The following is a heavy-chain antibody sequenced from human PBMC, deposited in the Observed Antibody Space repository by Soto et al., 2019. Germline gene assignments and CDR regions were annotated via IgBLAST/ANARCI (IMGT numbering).Heavy chain of an antibody. CDR1: GFTFTNYW. Sequence: EVQLVESGGTLVQPGGSLRLSCAATGFTFTNYWMHWVRQAPGKGLVWVSRINGDGSNTFYADSVKGRLTISRDNAEHTVYLQMNSLRAEDTAVYYCARGIQYRYGMDVWGQGTTVTVSS. J-gene: IGHJ6*02. D-gene: IGHD3-16*02. V-gene: IGHV3-74*01. CDR3: ARGIQYRYGMDV. CDR2: INGDGSNT.